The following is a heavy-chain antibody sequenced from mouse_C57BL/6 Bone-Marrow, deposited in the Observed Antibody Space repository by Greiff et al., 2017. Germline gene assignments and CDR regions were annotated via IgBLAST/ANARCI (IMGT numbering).Heavy chain of an antibody. V-gene: IGHV5-4*03. D-gene: IGHD1-1*01. CDR1: GFTFSSYA. CDR3: ARGAYGSSYGDFDG. J-gene: IGHJ1*03. CDR2: ISDGGSYT. Sequence: EVNLVESGGGLVKPGGSLKLSCAASGFTFSSYAMSWVRQTPEKRLEWVATISDGGSYTYYPDNLKGRFTISRDNAKNNLYLQMSHLKSEDTAMYYCARGAYGSSYGDFDGWGTGTTVTVSS.